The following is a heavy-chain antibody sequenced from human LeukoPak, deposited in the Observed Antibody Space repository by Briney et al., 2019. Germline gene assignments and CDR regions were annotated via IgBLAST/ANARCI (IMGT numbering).Heavy chain of an antibody. J-gene: IGHJ4*02. CDR2: IRSKANSYAT. CDR1: GFTFSGSA. CDR3: TRAGDDYVWEDFDY. Sequence: GGSLKLSCAASGFTFSGSAMHWLRQASGKGLEWVGRIRSKANSYATAYAASVKGRFATSRDDSKNTAYLQMNSLKTEDTAVYYCTRAGDDYVWEDFDYWGQGTLVTVSS. V-gene: IGHV3-73*01. D-gene: IGHD3-16*01.